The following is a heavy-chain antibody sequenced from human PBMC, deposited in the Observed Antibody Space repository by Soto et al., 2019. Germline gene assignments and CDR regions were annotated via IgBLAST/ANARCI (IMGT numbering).Heavy chain of an antibody. V-gene: IGHV4-39*01. CDR2: IYYSGST. J-gene: IGHJ4*02. CDR1: GGSLSSSSYY. Sequence: ASETLSLTCTVSGGSLSSSSYYWGWIRQPPGKGLEWIGSIYYSGSTYYNPSLKSRVTISVDTSKNQFSLKLSSVTAADTAVYYCARLDSSGSTIDYWGQGTLVTVSS. D-gene: IGHD6-19*01. CDR3: ARLDSSGSTIDY.